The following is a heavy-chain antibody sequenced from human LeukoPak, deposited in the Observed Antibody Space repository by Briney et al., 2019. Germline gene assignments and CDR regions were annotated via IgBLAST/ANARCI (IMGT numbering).Heavy chain of an antibody. CDR2: IYYSGTS. CDR1: GGSISNYY. Sequence: SETLSLTCTVSGGSISNYYWSWIRQPPGKGLEWIGYIYYSGTSNYSPSLYSRVTMSVGTSKNQFSLKLTSVTAADTAVYYCARGANFGDSGLDAVDIWGQGTMVTVSS. J-gene: IGHJ3*02. D-gene: IGHD4-17*01. V-gene: IGHV4-59*01. CDR3: ARGANFGDSGLDAVDI.